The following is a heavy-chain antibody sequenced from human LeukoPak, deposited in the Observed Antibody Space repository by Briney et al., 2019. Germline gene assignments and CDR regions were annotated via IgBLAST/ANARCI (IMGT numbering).Heavy chain of an antibody. V-gene: IGHV3-23*01. J-gene: IGHJ4*02. D-gene: IGHD3-9*01. CDR1: GVTFYTHA. CDR2: ICSSGGGT. CDR3: VKNYHYDIMTGYYSAFDY. Sequence: VGSLRLSCAVSGVTFYTHAMGWVRQAPGKGLEWVSAICSSGGGTYYAAPVKGRFTISRDNSKNTVFVQMDSLRAEDTAVYYCVKNYHYDIMTGYYSAFDYWGQGTLVAVSS.